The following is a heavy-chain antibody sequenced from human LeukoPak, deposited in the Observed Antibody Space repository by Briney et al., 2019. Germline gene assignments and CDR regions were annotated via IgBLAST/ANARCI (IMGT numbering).Heavy chain of an antibody. CDR1: GYTFTGYY. CDR2: INPNSGGT. J-gene: IGHJ5*02. Sequence: ASVKVSCKASGYTFTGYYMHWVRQAPGQGLEWMGWINPNSGGTNYAQKFQGRVTMTRDTSISTAYMVLSRLRSDDTAVYYCAREGNDNRPTFSSSWGKGSNWFDPWGQGTLVTVSS. V-gene: IGHV1-2*02. D-gene: IGHD6-13*01. CDR3: AREGNDNRPTFSSSWGKGSNWFDP.